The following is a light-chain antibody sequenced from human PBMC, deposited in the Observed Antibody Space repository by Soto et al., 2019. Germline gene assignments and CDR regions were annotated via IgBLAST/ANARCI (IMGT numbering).Light chain of an antibody. CDR3: QNYNSAPFI. Sequence: DFQMTQSPPSLSASVGDRVIVTCRASHDIGKSLAWYQQRPGKSPSLLIYDASTLESGVPARFSGSGSGTDFTLAISTLRPEDVATYYCQNYNSAPFIFGGGTNVEVK. V-gene: IGKV1-27*01. J-gene: IGKJ4*01. CDR1: HDIGKS. CDR2: DAS.